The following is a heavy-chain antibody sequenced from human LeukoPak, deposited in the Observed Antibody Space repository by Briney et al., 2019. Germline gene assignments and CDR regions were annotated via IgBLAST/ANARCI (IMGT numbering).Heavy chain of an antibody. CDR3: ARFSEDYYYYYGMDV. J-gene: IGHJ6*02. V-gene: IGHV1-3*01. Sequence: ASVKVSCKASGYTFTSYGISWVRQAPGQGLEWMGWINAGNGDTKYSQEFQGRVTITRDTSASTAYMELSSLRSEDTAVYYCARFSEDYYYYYGMDVWGQGTTVTVSS. CDR2: INAGNGDT. CDR1: GYTFTSYG. D-gene: IGHD3-10*01.